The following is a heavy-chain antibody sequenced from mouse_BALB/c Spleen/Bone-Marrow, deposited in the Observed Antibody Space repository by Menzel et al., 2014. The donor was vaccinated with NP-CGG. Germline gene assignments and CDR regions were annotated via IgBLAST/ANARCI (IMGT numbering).Heavy chain of an antibody. Sequence: QVQLQQSGPELVKPGALVKISCKASGFTFRSCDINWVKQRPGQGLEWIGWIYPGDGSTKYNEKFKGKATLTADKSSSAAYMQLSSLTSDNSAVYFCARSGDSSGYGFAYWGQGTLVTVSA. D-gene: IGHD3-2*01. CDR1: GFTFRSCD. J-gene: IGHJ3*01. CDR2: IYPGDGST. CDR3: ARSGDSSGYGFAY. V-gene: IGHV1S56*01.